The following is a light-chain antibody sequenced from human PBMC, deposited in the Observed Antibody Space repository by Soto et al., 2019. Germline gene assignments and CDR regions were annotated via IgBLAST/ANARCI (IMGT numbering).Light chain of an antibody. CDR3: QRDNTVPLT. CDR1: QSITTW. CDR2: KAS. V-gene: IGKV1-5*03. Sequence: DIQMTQSPSTLSASVGERVTITCRDSQSITTWLAWYQQKPGKAPKLLIYKASSLKGGVPSRFSGSGSGTEVNITISNLQPDDFATYYCQRDNTVPLTFGGGTTVEIK. J-gene: IGKJ4*01.